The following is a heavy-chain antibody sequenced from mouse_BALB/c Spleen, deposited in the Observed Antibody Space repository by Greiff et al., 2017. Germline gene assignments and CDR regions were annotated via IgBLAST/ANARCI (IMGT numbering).Heavy chain of an antibody. CDR3: ARDHYYGRGYYFDY. Sequence: VQLQQSGPGLVKPSQSLSLTCSVTGYSITSGYYWNWIRQFPGNKLEWMGYISYDGSNNYNPSLKNRISITRDTSKNQFFLKLNSVTTEDTATYYCARDHYYGRGYYFDYWGQGTTLTVSS. CDR1: GYSITSGYY. D-gene: IGHD1-2*01. J-gene: IGHJ2*01. CDR2: ISYDGSN. V-gene: IGHV3-6*02.